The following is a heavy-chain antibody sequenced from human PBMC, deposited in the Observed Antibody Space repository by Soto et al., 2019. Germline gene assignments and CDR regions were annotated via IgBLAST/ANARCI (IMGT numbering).Heavy chain of an antibody. CDR1: GGSISGSY. CDR2: VYYSGST. CDR3: AKGGPSSQWFDP. J-gene: IGHJ5*02. V-gene: IGHV4-59*01. Sequence: SETLSLTCTVSGGSISGSYWIWIRQPPRKAPEWIGYVYYSGSTNYNPSLRSRVTISVDTSRNQFSLKMTSLTDADTAVYYCAKGGPSSQWFDPWGQGTLVTVSS. D-gene: IGHD6-13*01.